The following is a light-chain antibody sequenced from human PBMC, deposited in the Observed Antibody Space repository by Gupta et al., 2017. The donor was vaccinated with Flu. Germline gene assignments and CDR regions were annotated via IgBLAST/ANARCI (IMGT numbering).Light chain of an antibody. Sequence: QSVLTQPPSVSGAPGHQVAISCTGSSSNIGAGYDVHWYQHLPGKAPKFLIYGITNRPSGVTDRFSASKSATSASLTITGLQAEDEAYYYCTSYAKKLMRVVFGGGTKLTVL. J-gene: IGLJ2*01. CDR2: GIT. CDR1: SSNIGAGYD. V-gene: IGLV1-40*01. CDR3: TSYAKKLMRVV.